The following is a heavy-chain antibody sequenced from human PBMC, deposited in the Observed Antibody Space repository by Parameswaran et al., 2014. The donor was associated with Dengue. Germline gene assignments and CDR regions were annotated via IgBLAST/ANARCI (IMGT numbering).Heavy chain of an antibody. CDR3: ARVRQSVMDV. CDR1: ISVA. D-gene: IGHD6-19*01. CDR2: TYYRSKRYN. V-gene: IGHV6-1*01. Sequence: ISVARWIRQSPSRGLEWLGRTYYRSKRYNDYAVSVKSRITINPDTSKNQFSLQLNSVTPEDTAVYYCARVRQSVMDVWGQGTTVTVSS. J-gene: IGHJ6*02.